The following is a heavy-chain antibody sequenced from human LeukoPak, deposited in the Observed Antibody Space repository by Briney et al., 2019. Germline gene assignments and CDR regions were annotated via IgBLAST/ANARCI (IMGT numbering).Heavy chain of an antibody. CDR2: MNPNSGDT. CDR3: ARGLYGGYPYYYMNV. V-gene: IGHV1-8*01. J-gene: IGHJ6*03. D-gene: IGHD3-16*01. CDR1: GYTFTNYD. Sequence: ASVKVSCKASGYTFTNYDINWVRQATGQGLEWMGWMNPNSGDTGYAQKFQGRVTMTRNTSISTAYMELSSLRSEDTAVYYCARGLYGGYPYYYMNVWGKGTTVTISS.